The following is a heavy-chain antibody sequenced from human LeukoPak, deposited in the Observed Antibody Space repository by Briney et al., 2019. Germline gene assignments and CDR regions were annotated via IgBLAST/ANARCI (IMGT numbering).Heavy chain of an antibody. V-gene: IGHV3-23*01. CDR2: ISGSGSNT. D-gene: IGHD3-16*01. CDR3: AKKILRTYYFDY. CDR1: GFTFSSYA. J-gene: IGHJ4*02. Sequence: PGGSLRLSCAASGFTFSSYAMSWVRQAPGKGLEWVSTISGSGSNTFYADSVKGRFTISRDNSKNTLYLQMNSLRAEDTAVCYCAKKILRTYYFDYWGQGTLVTVSS.